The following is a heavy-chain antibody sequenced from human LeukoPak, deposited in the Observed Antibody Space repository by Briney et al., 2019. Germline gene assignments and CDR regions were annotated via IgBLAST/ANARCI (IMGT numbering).Heavy chain of an antibody. Sequence: SETLSLTCAVYGGSFSGYYWSWIRQPPGKGLEWIGEINHSGSTNYNPSLKSRVTISVDTSKNQFSLKLSSVTAADTAVYYCARRGSGYLPFDPWGQGTLVTVSS. CDR1: GGSFSGYY. V-gene: IGHV4-34*01. J-gene: IGHJ5*02. D-gene: IGHD3-3*01. CDR3: ARRGSGYLPFDP. CDR2: INHSGST.